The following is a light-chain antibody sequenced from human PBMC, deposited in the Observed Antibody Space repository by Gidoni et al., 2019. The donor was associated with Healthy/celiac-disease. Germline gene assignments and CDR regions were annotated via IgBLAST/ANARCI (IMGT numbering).Light chain of an antibody. CDR1: QDISNY. Sequence: DIQMTQSPSSLSASVGDRVTITCQRSQDISNYLNWYQQKPGKAPKLLIYDASNLETGVPSRFSGSGSGTDFTFTISSLQPEDIATYYCQQYGNLPRYTFXQXTKLEIK. CDR2: DAS. V-gene: IGKV1-33*01. CDR3: QQYGNLPRYT. J-gene: IGKJ2*01.